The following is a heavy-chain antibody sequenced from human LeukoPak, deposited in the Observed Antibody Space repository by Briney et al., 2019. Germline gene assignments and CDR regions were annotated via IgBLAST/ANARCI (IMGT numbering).Heavy chain of an antibody. Sequence: GGSLRLSCSASGFTFNKYWMSWIRQLPGQGLEWVANVNQDGIQKYYVDSVKGRFTNSRDNARNLLYLQMNSLRAEDTAVYYCVRDVSSGWAFDYWGHGTLVTVSS. CDR2: VNQDGIQK. J-gene: IGHJ4*01. D-gene: IGHD6-19*01. V-gene: IGHV3-7*01. CDR1: GFTFNKYW. CDR3: VRDVSSGWAFDY.